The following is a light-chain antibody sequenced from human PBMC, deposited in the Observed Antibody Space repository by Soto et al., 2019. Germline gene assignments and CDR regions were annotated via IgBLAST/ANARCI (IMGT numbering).Light chain of an antibody. CDR1: QTVNSDY. V-gene: IGKV3-20*01. J-gene: IGKJ1*01. Sequence: EIVLTQSPGPLSLSPGETATLSCRASQTVNSDYLAWFQQRPGQAPRLLIFATSRRATDIPDRFSGSGSGTDCTLAIRRLEPEDVSVYYCHQFGYSPRTLGQGTKVDI. CDR2: ATS. CDR3: HQFGYSPRT.